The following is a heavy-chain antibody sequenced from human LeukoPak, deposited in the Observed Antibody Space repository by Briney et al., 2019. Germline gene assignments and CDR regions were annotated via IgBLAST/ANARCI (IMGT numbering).Heavy chain of an antibody. CDR1: GFTFSSYA. D-gene: IGHD6-13*01. Sequence: PGGSLRLSCAASGFTFSSYAMSWVRQAPGKGLEWVSAISGSGGSTYYADSVKGRFTISRDNAKNSLYLQMNSLRAEDTALYHCARVRLFFSIAAAGDFDAFDIWGQGTMVIVSS. V-gene: IGHV3-23*01. CDR3: ARVRLFFSIAAAGDFDAFDI. CDR2: ISGSGGST. J-gene: IGHJ3*02.